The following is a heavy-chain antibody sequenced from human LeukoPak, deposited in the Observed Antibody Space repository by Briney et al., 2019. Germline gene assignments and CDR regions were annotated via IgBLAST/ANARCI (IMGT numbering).Heavy chain of an antibody. V-gene: IGHV1-69*05. CDR1: GGTFSSYA. Sequence: SVKVSCKASGGTFSSYAISWVRQAPGQGLEWMGGIIPIFGTAHYAQKFQGRVAITTDESTSTAYMELSSLRSEDTAVYYCARWGYDSYAFDIWGQGTMVTVSS. J-gene: IGHJ3*02. CDR2: IIPIFGTA. CDR3: ARWGYDSYAFDI. D-gene: IGHD3-3*01.